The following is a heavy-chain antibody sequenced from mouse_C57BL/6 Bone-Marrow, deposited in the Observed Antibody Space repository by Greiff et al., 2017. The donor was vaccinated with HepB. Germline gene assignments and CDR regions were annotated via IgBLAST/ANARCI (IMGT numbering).Heavy chain of an antibody. D-gene: IGHD2-3*01. CDR2: IDPSDSET. Sequence: QVHVKQPGAELVRPGSSVKLSCKASGYTFTSYWMHWVKQRPIQGLEWIGNIDPSDSETHYNQKFKDKATLTVDKSSSTAYMQLSSLTSEDSAVYYCAREKVYDGYPYWYFDVWGTGTTVTVSS. V-gene: IGHV1-52*01. J-gene: IGHJ1*03. CDR1: GYTFTSYW. CDR3: AREKVYDGYPYWYFDV.